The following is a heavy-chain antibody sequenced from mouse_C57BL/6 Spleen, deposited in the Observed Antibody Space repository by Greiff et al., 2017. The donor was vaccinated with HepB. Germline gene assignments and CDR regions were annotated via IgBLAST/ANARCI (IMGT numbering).Heavy chain of an antibody. CDR2: INPNYGTT. CDR3: AGGSNYGFAY. D-gene: IGHD2-5*01. CDR1: GYSFTDYN. Sequence: EVQLQQSGPELVKPSASVKISCKASGYSFTDYNMNWVKQSNGKSLEWIGVINPNYGTTSYNQKFKGKATLTVDQSSSTASMQLNILTSEDTAVYDCAGGSNYGFAYWGQGTLVTVSA. V-gene: IGHV1-39*01. J-gene: IGHJ3*01.